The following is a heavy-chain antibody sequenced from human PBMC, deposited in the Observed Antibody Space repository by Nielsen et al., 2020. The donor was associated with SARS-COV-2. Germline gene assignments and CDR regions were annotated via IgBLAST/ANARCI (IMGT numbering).Heavy chain of an antibody. CDR2: ISGSGGST. CDR3: AKEGLVVVVAAYDY. CDR1: GFTFSSYA. Sequence: GSLKISCAASGFTFSSYAMSWVRQAPGKGLEWVSAISGSGGSTYYADSVKGRFTISRDNSKNTLYLQMNSLRAEDTAVYYCAKEGLVVVVAAYDYWGQGTLVTVSS. J-gene: IGHJ4*02. V-gene: IGHV3-23*01. D-gene: IGHD2-15*01.